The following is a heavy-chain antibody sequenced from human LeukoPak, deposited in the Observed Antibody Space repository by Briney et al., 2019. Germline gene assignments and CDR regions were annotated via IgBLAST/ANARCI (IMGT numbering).Heavy chain of an antibody. V-gene: IGHV3-7*01. CDR3: ARHRGYSYGSFGV. CDR1: GFTFSSYW. Sequence: PGGSPRLSCAASGFTFSSYWMSWVRQAPGKGLEWVANIKQDGSEKYYVDSVKGRFTISRDNAKNSLYLQMNSLRAEDTAVYYCARHRGYSYGSFGVWGQGTLVTVSS. D-gene: IGHD5-18*01. CDR2: IKQDGSEK. J-gene: IGHJ4*02.